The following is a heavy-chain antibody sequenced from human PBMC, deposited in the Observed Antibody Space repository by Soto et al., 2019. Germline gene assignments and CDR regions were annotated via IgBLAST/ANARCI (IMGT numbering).Heavy chain of an antibody. D-gene: IGHD6-19*01. CDR3: ARGGYQQWLTGGFTDAFDI. CDR2: ISAYNGNT. CDR1: GYTFTSYG. J-gene: IGHJ3*02. V-gene: IGHV1-18*01. Sequence: ASVKVSCKASGYTFTSYGISWVRQAPGQGLEWMGWISAYNGNTNYAQKLQDRVTMTTDTCTRTAYMELRSLRSDDTAVYYCARGGYQQWLTGGFTDAFDIWGQGTMVTVSS.